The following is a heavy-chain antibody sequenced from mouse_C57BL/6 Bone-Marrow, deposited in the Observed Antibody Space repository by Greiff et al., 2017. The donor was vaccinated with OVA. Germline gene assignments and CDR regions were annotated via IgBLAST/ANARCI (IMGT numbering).Heavy chain of an antibody. Sequence: VQLVESGAELAKPGASVKLSCKASGYTFTSYWMHWVKQRPGQGLEWIGYINPSSGYTKYNQKFKDKATLTADKSSSTAYMQLSSLTYEDSAVYDCARMGYGYDAWFAYWGQGTLVTVSA. J-gene: IGHJ3*01. CDR1: GYTFTSYW. V-gene: IGHV1-7*01. D-gene: IGHD2-2*01. CDR2: INPSSGYT. CDR3: ARMGYGYDAWFAY.